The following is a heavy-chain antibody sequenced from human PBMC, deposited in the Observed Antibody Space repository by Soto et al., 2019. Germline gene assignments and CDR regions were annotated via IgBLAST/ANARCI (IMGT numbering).Heavy chain of an antibody. D-gene: IGHD3-10*01. V-gene: IGHV4-30-4*01. J-gene: IGHJ4*02. CDR1: GGPIKTGDYY. CDR3: ARAGFSYGHLLF. Sequence: ASETLSLTCNVSGGPIKTGDYYWNWIRQPPGKGLEWIGYVFYSGATNYSPSLKIRAAISMDTSKNQFSLSLTSVTAADTAVYYCARAGFSYGHLLFWGQGIRVTVPQ. CDR2: VFYSGAT.